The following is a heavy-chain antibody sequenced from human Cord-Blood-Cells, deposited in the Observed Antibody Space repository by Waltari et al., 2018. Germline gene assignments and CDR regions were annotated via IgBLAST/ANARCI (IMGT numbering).Heavy chain of an antibody. CDR2: INPNRGGT. V-gene: IGHV1-2*02. J-gene: IGHJ3*02. Sequence: VPLVQSGAEVKKPGASVKVSCKASGYTFTGSVMRWLRQAPGQGLEWMGWINPNRGGTNDAQKCQGRVTMTRDTSISTAYMELSRLISDDTAVYYCSSLNSSSNAFDIWGQGTMVTFSS. D-gene: IGHD6-6*01. CDR3: SSLNSSSNAFDI. CDR1: GYTFTGSV.